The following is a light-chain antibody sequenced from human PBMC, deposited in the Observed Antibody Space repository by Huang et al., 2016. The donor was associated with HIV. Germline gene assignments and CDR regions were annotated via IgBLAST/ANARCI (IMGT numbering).Light chain of an antibody. Sequence: EIVMTQSPLSLPVTPGEPASISCRSSQNLLHVLGYNYVGWYLQKPGQYPHLLIYVGSHRASGVPDRFSGSGSGTDFTLKISRVEAEDVGVYYCLQTLQTPWTFGQGTKLEIK. J-gene: IGKJ2*02. CDR2: VGS. V-gene: IGKV2-28*01. CDR3: LQTLQTPWT. CDR1: QNLLHVLGYNY.